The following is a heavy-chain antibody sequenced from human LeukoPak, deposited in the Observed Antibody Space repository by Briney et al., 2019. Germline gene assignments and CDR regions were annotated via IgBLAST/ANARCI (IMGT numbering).Heavy chain of an antibody. D-gene: IGHD2-2*01. J-gene: IGHJ6*03. Sequence: ASVKVSCKASGYTFTSYYMHWVRQAPGQGLEWMGIINPSGGSTSYAQKFQGRVTMTRDTSTSTVYMELSSLRSEDTAVYYCARGHAMEDIVVVPAAYYYMDVWGKGTTVTVSS. V-gene: IGHV1-46*01. CDR2: INPSGGST. CDR1: GYTFTSYY. CDR3: ARGHAMEDIVVVPAAYYYMDV.